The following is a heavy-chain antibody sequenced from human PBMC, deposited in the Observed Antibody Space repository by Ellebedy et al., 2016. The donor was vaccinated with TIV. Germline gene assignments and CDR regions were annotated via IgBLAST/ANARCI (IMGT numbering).Heavy chain of an antibody. V-gene: IGHV3-48*04. D-gene: IGHD4-11*01. CDR2: ISSGSSTL. Sequence: GGSLRLSCSASGFTFSSYSMNWVRQAPGKGLEWVSYISSGSSTLYYADSVRGRFTISRDNAKNSLYLQMDSLRAEDTAVYYCARGNPPRGSKYYYSNLWGRGTLVTVSS. CDR3: ARGNPPRGSKYYYSNL. J-gene: IGHJ2*01. CDR1: GFTFSSYS.